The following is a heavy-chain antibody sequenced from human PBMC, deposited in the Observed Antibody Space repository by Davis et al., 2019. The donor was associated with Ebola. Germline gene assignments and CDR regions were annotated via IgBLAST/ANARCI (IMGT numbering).Heavy chain of an antibody. D-gene: IGHD1-26*01. CDR3: ARVGSLHTAEFDP. J-gene: IGHJ5*02. CDR2: IYYSGST. Sequence: SETLSLTCTVSGGSISSSSYYWGWIRQPPGKGLEWIGSIYYSGSTYYNPSLKSRLTISVDTSKNHFSLTLSSVTAADTAVYYCARVGSLHTAEFDPWGQGILVTVSS. V-gene: IGHV4-39*02. CDR1: GGSISSSSYY.